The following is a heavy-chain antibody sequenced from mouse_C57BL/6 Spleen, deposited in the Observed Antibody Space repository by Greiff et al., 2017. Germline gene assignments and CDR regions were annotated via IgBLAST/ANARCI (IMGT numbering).Heavy chain of an antibody. CDR2: IYPGDGDT. J-gene: IGHJ2*01. Sequence: VQLQQSGAELVKPGASVKISCKASGYAFSSYWMNWVKQRPGKGLEWIGQIYPGDGDTNYNGKFKGKATLTADKSSSTAYMQLSSLTSEDSAVYFCARDYYYGSSYPYFDDWGQGTTLTVSS. CDR3: ARDYYYGSSYPYFDD. CDR1: GYAFSSYW. V-gene: IGHV1-80*01. D-gene: IGHD1-1*01.